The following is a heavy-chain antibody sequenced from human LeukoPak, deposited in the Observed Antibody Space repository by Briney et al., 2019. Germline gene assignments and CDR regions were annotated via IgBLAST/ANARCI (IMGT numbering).Heavy chain of an antibody. J-gene: IGHJ4*02. CDR3: TRVESDLVVAATYYFDY. D-gene: IGHD2-15*01. CDR1: GFTFGDYA. Sequence: GGSLRLSCTASGFTFGDYAMSWVRQAPGKGLEWVGFIRSKAYGGTTEYAASVKGRFTISRDDSKSIAYLQMNSLKTEDTAVYYCTRVESDLVVAATYYFDYWGQGTLVTVSS. V-gene: IGHV3-49*04. CDR2: IRSKAYGGTT.